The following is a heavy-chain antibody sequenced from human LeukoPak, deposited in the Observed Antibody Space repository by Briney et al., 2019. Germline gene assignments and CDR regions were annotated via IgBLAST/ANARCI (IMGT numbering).Heavy chain of an antibody. D-gene: IGHD2-15*01. V-gene: IGHV1-3*01. CDR3: TGGRWSATTASYYLDF. J-gene: IGHJ4*02. Sequence: ASVKVSCKASEYTFTEYAVNWVRQAPGQRLEWMGWINAGNGNTKYAQKFQGRLTITRDTSAGTAYMELSSLTFEDTAVYYCTGGRWSATTASYYLDFWGQGTLVTVSS. CDR2: INAGNGNT. CDR1: EYTFTEYA.